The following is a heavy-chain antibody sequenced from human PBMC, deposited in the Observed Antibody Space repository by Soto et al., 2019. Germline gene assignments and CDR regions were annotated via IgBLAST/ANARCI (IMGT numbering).Heavy chain of an antibody. V-gene: IGHV3-23*01. Sequence: GGSLRLSCAASGFTFSKYAMSWVRQAPGKGLEWVSTISGSGGSTYDAESVKGRFTISRDNSKNTLFLQMNSVRAEDTAVYYCAKHIVVVTSASASWGQGTPVTVSS. D-gene: IGHD2-21*02. CDR1: GFTFSKYA. J-gene: IGHJ5*02. CDR3: AKHIVVVTSASAS. CDR2: ISGSGGST.